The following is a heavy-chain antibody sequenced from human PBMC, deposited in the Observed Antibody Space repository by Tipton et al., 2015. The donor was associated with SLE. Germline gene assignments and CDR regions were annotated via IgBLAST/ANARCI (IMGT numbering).Heavy chain of an antibody. Sequence: SLRLSCAASGFTFDDYTMHWVRQAPGKGLEWVSLISWDVSSTYYADSVKGRFTISRDNSKNSLYLQMNSLRTEDTALYYCARATHSSGWSIDLWGRGPLVTVSS. J-gene: IGHJ2*01. CDR3: ARATHSSGWSIDL. CDR1: GFTFDDYT. V-gene: IGHV3-43*01. CDR2: ISWDVSST. D-gene: IGHD6-19*01.